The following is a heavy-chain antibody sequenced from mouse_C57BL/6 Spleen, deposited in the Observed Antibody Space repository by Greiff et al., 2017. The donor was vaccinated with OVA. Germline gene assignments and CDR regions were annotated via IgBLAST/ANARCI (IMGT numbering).Heavy chain of an antibody. D-gene: IGHD2-1*01. CDR3: TRKGGNYYAMDY. V-gene: IGHV1-15*01. Sequence: QVQLQQSGAELVRPGASVTLSCKASGYTFTDYEMHWVKQTPVHGLEWIGAIDPETGGTAYNQKFKGKAILTADKSSSTAYMELRSLTSEDSAVYYCTRKGGNYYAMDYWGQGTSVTVSS. CDR1: GYTFTDYE. CDR2: IDPETGGT. J-gene: IGHJ4*01.